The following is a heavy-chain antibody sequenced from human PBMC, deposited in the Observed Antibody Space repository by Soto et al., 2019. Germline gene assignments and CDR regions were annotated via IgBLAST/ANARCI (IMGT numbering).Heavy chain of an antibody. CDR3: AKGKGVGATPDGANC. V-gene: IGHV3-23*01. J-gene: IGHJ4*02. CDR1: GFTFSSYG. Sequence: EVQVLESGGGLVQPGGSLRLSCAACGFTFSSYGMNWVRQAPGKGLEWVSGIRSDGDTTYNADSVKGLFTVSRDTSKNTVDLQMNSLRAEDTAVYYCAKGKGVGATPDGANCWGQGTLVTVSS. D-gene: IGHD1-26*01. CDR2: IRSDGDTT.